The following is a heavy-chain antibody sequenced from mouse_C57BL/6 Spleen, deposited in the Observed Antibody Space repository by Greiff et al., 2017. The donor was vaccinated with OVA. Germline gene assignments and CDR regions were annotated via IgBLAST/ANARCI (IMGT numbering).Heavy chain of an antibody. CDR1: GFSLTSYG. D-gene: IGHD1-1*01. J-gene: IGHJ1*03. Sequence: QVQLKESGPGLVQPSQSLSITCTVSGFSLTSYGVHWVRQSPGKGLEWLGVIWRGGSTDYNAAFMSRLSITKDNSKSQVFFKMNSLQADDTAIYYCAKNGDYYGSSHWYFDVWGTGTTVTVSS. CDR3: AKNGDYYGSSHWYFDV. V-gene: IGHV2-5*01. CDR2: IWRGGST.